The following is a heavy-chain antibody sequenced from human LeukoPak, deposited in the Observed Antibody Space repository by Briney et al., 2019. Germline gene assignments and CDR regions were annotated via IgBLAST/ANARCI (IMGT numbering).Heavy chain of an antibody. D-gene: IGHD3-3*01. CDR1: GGSFSGYY. V-gene: IGHV4-34*01. CDR2: INHSGST. Sequence: SETLSLTCAVYGGSFSGYYWSWIRQPPGKGLEWIGEINHSGSTNYNPSLKSRVTISVDTSKNQFSLKLSSVTAADTAVYYCARGITIFGVVIRSWFDPWGQGTLVTVSS. CDR3: ARGITIFGVVIRSWFDP. J-gene: IGHJ5*02.